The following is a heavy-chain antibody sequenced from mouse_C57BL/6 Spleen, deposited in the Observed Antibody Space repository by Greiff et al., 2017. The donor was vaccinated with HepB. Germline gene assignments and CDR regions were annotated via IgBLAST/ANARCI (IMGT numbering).Heavy chain of an antibody. CDR2: ISSGGSYT. CDR3: ARIYYAMDY. CDR1: GFTFSSYG. V-gene: IGHV5-6*01. Sequence: EVHLVESGGDLVKPGGSLKLSCAASGFTFSSYGMSWVRRTPDKRLEWVATISSGGSYTYYPDSVKGRFTISRDNAKNTLYLQMSSLKSEDTAMYYCARIYYAMDYWGQGTSVTVSS. J-gene: IGHJ4*01.